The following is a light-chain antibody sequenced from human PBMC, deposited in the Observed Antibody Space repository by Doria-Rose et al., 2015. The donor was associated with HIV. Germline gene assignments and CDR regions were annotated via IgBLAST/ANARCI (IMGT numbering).Light chain of an antibody. J-gene: IGKJ3*01. CDR1: QSLLYTSKNY. Sequence: DIRVTQSPESLGMSLGERATLDCKSNQSLLYTSKNYLAWYQQKPGQPPKLLINGASTRQSGFPARFSGSGSGTDFTLTISSLEAEDVAVYYCQQYYDTPSFGPGTTVDIK. CDR2: GAS. CDR3: QQYYDTPS. V-gene: IGKV4-1*01.